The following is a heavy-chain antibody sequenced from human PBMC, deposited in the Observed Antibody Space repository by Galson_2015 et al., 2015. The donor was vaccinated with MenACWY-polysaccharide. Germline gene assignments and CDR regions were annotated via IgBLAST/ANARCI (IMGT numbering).Heavy chain of an antibody. J-gene: IGHJ4*02. CDR1: RFTFSDYY. CDR3: ARGCSGGSCYSIPVDY. CDR2: ISNSGNTI. Sequence: SLRLSCAASRFTFSDYYMSWIRQAPGKGLEWVSYISNSGNTIYYADSVKGRFTISRDNAKNSLYLQMNSLRAEDTAVYYCARGCSGGSCYSIPVDYWGLGTLVSVSS. D-gene: IGHD2-15*01. V-gene: IGHV3-11*01.